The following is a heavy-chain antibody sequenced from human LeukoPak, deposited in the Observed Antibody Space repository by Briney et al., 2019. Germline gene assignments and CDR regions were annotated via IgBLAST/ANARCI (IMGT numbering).Heavy chain of an antibody. Sequence: GGSLRLSCAASGFTFSSYGMHWVRQAPGKGLEWVAFIRYDGSNKYYADSVKGRFTISRDNSKNTLYLQMNSLRAEDTAVYYCDSGFSGMHLDYWGQGTLVTVSS. CDR3: DSGFSGMHLDY. D-gene: IGHD2-8*01. J-gene: IGHJ4*02. V-gene: IGHV3-30*02. CDR1: GFTFSSYG. CDR2: IRYDGSNK.